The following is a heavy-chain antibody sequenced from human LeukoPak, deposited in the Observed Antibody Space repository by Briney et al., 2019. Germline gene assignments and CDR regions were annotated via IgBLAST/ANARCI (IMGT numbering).Heavy chain of an antibody. CDR2: IKQDGSEK. CDR3: ARAFLTTLNYFDY. J-gene: IGHJ4*02. CDR1: GFTFSSYA. Sequence: GRSLRLSCAASGFTFSSYAMHWVRQAPGKGLEWVANIKQDGSEKYYVDSVKGRFTISRDNAKNSLYLQMNSLRAEDTAVYYCARAFLTTLNYFDYWGQGTLVTVSS. D-gene: IGHD3-3*01. V-gene: IGHV3-7*01.